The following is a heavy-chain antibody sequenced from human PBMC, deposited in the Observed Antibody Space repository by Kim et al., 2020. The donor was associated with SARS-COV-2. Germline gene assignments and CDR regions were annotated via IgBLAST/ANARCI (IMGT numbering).Heavy chain of an antibody. Sequence: ASVKVSCKASGYTFTGYYMHWVRQAPGQGLEWMGRINPNSGGTNYAQKFQGRVTMTRDTSISTAYMELSRLRSDDTAVYYCATWQPYGRVAKHTVDYWGEGTLVSVSS. V-gene: IGHV1-2*06. J-gene: IGHJ4*02. CDR3: ATWQPYGRVAKHTVDY. CDR1: GYTFTGYY. CDR2: INPNSGGT. D-gene: IGHD5-12*01.